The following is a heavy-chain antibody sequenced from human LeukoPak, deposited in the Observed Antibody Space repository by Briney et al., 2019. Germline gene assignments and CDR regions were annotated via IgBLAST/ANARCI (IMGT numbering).Heavy chain of an antibody. D-gene: IGHD1-14*01. CDR2: ISGSGGST. Sequence: GGSLRLSCGASGFTFSSYAMSWVRQAPGKGLEWVSAISGSGGSTYDADSVKGRFTISRDNSKNTLYLQMNSLRADNTAVYYCASSKTAYRYFDYWGQGTLVTVSS. J-gene: IGHJ4*02. CDR3: ASSKTAYRYFDY. CDR1: GFTFSSYA. V-gene: IGHV3-23*01.